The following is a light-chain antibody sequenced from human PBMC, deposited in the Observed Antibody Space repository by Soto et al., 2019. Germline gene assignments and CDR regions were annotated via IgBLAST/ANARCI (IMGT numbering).Light chain of an antibody. CDR3: QHYYSTPPT. CDR1: QTVLYSSNNKNY. J-gene: IGKJ3*01. CDR2: WAS. V-gene: IGKV4-1*01. Sequence: DIVMTQSPDSLAVSLGEGATINCKSSQTVLYSSNNKNYLAWYQQKPGQPPKLLISWASTRESGVPDRFSGSGSGTDFTLTISSLQAEDVAVYYCQHYYSTPPTFGPGTKVVVK.